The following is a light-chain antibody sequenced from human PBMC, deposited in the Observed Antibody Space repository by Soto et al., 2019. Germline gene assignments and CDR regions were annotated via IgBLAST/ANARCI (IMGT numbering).Light chain of an antibody. CDR3: QQYNGT. J-gene: IGKJ1*01. V-gene: IGKV1-5*03. CDR2: KAS. Sequence: DIQMTQSPSTLSASVGDRVTTTCRASQSISNWLAWYQQKPGKAPKLLIYKASNLESGVPSRFSGSGSGTEFTLTISSLQPDDFATYYCQQYNGTFGQGTKVDIK. CDR1: QSISNW.